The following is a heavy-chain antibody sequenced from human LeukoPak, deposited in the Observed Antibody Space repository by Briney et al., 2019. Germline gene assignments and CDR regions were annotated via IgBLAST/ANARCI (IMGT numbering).Heavy chain of an antibody. CDR1: GYTFTGYG. J-gene: IGHJ5*02. CDR2: ISPYNGKT. D-gene: IGHD3-9*01. Sequence: VSVKVSCKASGYTFTGYGISWVRQAPGQGLEWVGWISPYNGKTYNAQKLQGRVTMTTDTSTNTAYMELRSLSSDDTAVYYCARDRLYYDILTGYYNWFDPWGQGTLVTVSS. CDR3: ARDRLYYDILTGYYNWFDP. V-gene: IGHV1-18*01.